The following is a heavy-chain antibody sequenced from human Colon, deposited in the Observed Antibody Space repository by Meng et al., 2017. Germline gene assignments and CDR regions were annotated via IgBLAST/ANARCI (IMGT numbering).Heavy chain of an antibody. D-gene: IGHD1-26*01. CDR3: AAFRSGKIDY. CDR2: ISSDGSST. Sequence: GRLVESGGGLVQPGGSLRLSCAASEFTFSSYWMHWVRQAPGKGLVWVSRISSDGSSTIYADSVKGRFTISRDNAKNTLSLQMNSLRAEDTAVYYCAAFRSGKIDYWGQGTLVTVSS. CDR1: EFTFSSYW. J-gene: IGHJ4*02. V-gene: IGHV3-74*01.